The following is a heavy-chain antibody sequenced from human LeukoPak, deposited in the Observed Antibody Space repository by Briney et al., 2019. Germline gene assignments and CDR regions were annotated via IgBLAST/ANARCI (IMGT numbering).Heavy chain of an antibody. CDR2: IYHSGNT. CDR3: ASTRRAAVAGRFDS. V-gene: IGHV4-4*09. D-gene: IGHD6-19*01. Sequence: PSETLSLTCSVSGGSVSSYYWSWIRQPPGKGLEWIGYIYHSGNTNYSPSLESRVTMSVDESKNQFSLRVHFVSAADTAVYYCASTRRAAVAGRFDSWGQGTLVTVSS. J-gene: IGHJ4*02. CDR1: GGSVSSYY.